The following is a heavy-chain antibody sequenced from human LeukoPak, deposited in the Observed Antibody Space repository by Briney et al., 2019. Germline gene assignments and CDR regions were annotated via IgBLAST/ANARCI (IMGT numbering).Heavy chain of an antibody. D-gene: IGHD5-24*01. CDR2: INSDGSST. J-gene: IGHJ3*02. Sequence: GGSLRLSCAASGFTFSSYWMHWVRQAPGKGLVWVSRINSDGSSTSYADSVKGRFTISRDNAKNTLYLQMNSLRAEDTAVYYCAREPTVEMATMVGAFDIWGQGTMVTASS. CDR1: GFTFSSYW. V-gene: IGHV3-74*01. CDR3: AREPTVEMATMVGAFDI.